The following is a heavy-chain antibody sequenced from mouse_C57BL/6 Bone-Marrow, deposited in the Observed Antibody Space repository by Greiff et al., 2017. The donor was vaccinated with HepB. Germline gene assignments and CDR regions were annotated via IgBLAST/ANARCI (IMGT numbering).Heavy chain of an antibody. CDR3: ARNPLYYGYAMDY. V-gene: IGHV1-66*01. CDR1: GYSFTSYY. CDR2: IYPGSGNT. J-gene: IGHJ4*01. Sequence: VKLVESGPELVKPGASVKISCKASGYSFTSYYIHWVKQRPGQGLEWIGWIYPGSGNTKYNEKFKGKATLTADTSSSTAYMQLSSLTSEDSAVYYCARNPLYYGYAMDYWGQGTSVTVSS. D-gene: IGHD1-1*02.